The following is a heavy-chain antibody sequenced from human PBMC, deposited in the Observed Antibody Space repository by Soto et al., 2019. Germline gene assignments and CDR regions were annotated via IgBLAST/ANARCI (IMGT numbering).Heavy chain of an antibody. CDR2: IIPILGIA. V-gene: IGHV1-69*04. J-gene: IGHJ4*02. CDR1: GGTFSSYA. Sequence: ASVKVSCKASGGTFSSYAISWVRQAPGQGLEWMGRIIPILGIANYAQKFQGRVTITADKSTSTAYMELSSLRSEDTAVYYCAGTYCGGDCRRGYFDYWGQGTLVTVSS. CDR3: AGTYCGGDCRRGYFDY. D-gene: IGHD2-21*02.